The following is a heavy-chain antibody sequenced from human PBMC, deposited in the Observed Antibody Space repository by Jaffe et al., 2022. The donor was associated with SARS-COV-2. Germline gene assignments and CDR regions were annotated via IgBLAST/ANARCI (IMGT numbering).Heavy chain of an antibody. D-gene: IGHD5-18*01. Sequence: QVQLQQWGAGLLKPSETLSLTCAVYGGSFSGYYWSWIRQPPGKGLEWIGEINHSGSTNYNPSLKSRVTISVDTSKNQFSLKLSSVTAADTAVYYCARLPAMVIYYYYGMDVWGQGTTVTVSS. V-gene: IGHV4-34*01. CDR1: GGSFSGYY. CDR2: INHSGST. J-gene: IGHJ6*02. CDR3: ARLPAMVIYYYYGMDV.